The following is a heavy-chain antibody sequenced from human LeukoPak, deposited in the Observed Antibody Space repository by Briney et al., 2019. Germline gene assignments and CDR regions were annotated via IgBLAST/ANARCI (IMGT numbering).Heavy chain of an antibody. Sequence: SETLSLTCAVYGGSFSGYYWSWIRQPPGKGLEWIGEINHSGSTNYNPSLKSRVTMSVDTSKNQFSLKLSSVTAADTAVYYCARDRRFLEWYPSHWYFDLWGRGTLVTVSS. D-gene: IGHD3-3*01. CDR3: ARDRRFLEWYPSHWYFDL. CDR2: INHSGST. CDR1: GGSFSGYY. J-gene: IGHJ2*01. V-gene: IGHV4-34*01.